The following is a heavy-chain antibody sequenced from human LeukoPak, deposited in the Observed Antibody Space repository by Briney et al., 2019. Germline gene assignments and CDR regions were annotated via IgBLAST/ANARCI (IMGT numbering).Heavy chain of an antibody. CDR2: ISGRGGDT. CDR3: AKDGYCSSTTCTINWFDP. J-gene: IGHJ5*02. CDR1: RFTFSSYS. V-gene: IGHV3-23*01. D-gene: IGHD2-2*03. Sequence: GGSLRLSCAASRFTFSSYSMSWVRQAPGKGLEWVSTISGRGGDTYYADSVKGRFTISRDNSRNTLYLQMNSLRAEDTAVYFCAKDGYCSSTTCTINWFDPLGQGTLVTVAS.